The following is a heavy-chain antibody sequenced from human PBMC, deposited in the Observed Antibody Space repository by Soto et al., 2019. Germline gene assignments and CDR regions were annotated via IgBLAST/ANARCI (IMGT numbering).Heavy chain of an antibody. CDR2: ISYDGSNK. J-gene: IGHJ4*02. V-gene: IGHV3-30*18. CDR3: AKDQCSGGSCYSDFDY. D-gene: IGHD2-15*01. CDR1: GFTFSSYG. Sequence: GGSLRLSCAASGFTFSSYGMHWVRQAPGKGLEWVAVISYDGSNKYYADSVKGRFTISRDNSKNTLYLQMNSLRAEDTAVYYCAKDQCSGGSCYSDFDYWGQGTLVTVSS.